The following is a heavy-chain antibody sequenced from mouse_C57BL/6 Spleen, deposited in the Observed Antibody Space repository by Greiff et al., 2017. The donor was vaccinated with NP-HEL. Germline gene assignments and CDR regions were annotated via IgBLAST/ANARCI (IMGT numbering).Heavy chain of an antibody. CDR1: GYAFSSSW. D-gene: IGHD3-3*01. V-gene: IGHV1-82*01. Sequence: VHLKESGPELVKPGASVKISCKASGYAFSSSWMNWVKQRPGKGLEWIGRIYPGDGDTNYNGKFKGKATLTADKSSSTAYMQLSSLTSEDSAVYFCASEGPYFDYWGQGTTLTVSS. CDR2: IYPGDGDT. CDR3: ASEGPYFDY. J-gene: IGHJ2*01.